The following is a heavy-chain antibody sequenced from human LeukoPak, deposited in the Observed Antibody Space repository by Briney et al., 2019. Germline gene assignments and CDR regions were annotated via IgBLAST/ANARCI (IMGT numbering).Heavy chain of an antibody. J-gene: IGHJ3*02. CDR2: INPSGGST. CDR3: ATTGNSNHDAFDI. CDR1: GYTFTSYY. Sequence: ASVKVSCKASGYTFTSYYMPWVRQAPGQGLEWMGIINPSGGSTSYAQKFQGRVTMTRDTSTSTVYMELSSLRSEDTAVYYCATTGNSNHDAFDIWGQGTMVTVSS. V-gene: IGHV1-46*01. D-gene: IGHD1-1*01.